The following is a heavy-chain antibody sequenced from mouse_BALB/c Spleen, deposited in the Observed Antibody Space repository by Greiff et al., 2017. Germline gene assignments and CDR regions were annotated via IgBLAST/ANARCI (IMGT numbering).Heavy chain of an antibody. CDR1: GFTFSSYA. CDR3: ARSPPKAWFAY. V-gene: IGHV5-9-4*01. CDR2: ISSGGSYT. Sequence: EVQGVESGGGLVKPGGSLKLSCAASGFTFSSYAMSWVRQSPEKRLEWVAEISSGGSYTYYPDTVTGRFTISRDNAKNTLYLEMSSLRSEDTAMYYCARSPPKAWFAYWGQGTLVTVSA. J-gene: IGHJ3*01.